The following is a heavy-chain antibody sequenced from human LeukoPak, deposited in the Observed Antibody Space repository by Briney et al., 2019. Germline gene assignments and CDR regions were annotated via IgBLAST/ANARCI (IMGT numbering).Heavy chain of an antibody. CDR1: GFTFSTYA. Sequence: PGGSLRLSCAASGFTFSTYAMSWVRQAPGKGLEWVSSISGGGDNTYYADSVKGRFTIFRDNSKNTLSLQMSSLRAEDTAAYYCAKAQVSSRRHFHYWGQGTLVTVSS. CDR2: ISGGGDNT. J-gene: IGHJ4*02. CDR3: AKAQVSSRRHFHY. V-gene: IGHV3-23*01. D-gene: IGHD6-19*01.